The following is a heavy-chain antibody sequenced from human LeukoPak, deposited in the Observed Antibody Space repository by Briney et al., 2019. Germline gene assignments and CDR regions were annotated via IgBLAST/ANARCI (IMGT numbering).Heavy chain of an antibody. J-gene: IGHJ4*02. CDR2: INAFGART. CDR1: GFTFSGYA. V-gene: IGHV3-23*01. Sequence: PGGSLRLSCEASGFTFSGYAMSWVRQAPGKGLEWVSSINAFGARTYYADSVKGRFTISRDNSKNTLYLQMNSLRAEDTALYYLAKAGIGVVGYFDYWGQGTLVTVSS. CDR3: AKAGIGVVGYFDY. D-gene: IGHD6-19*01.